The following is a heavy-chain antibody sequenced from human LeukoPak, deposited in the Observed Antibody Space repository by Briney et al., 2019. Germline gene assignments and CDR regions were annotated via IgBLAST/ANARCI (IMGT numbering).Heavy chain of an antibody. CDR1: GWSLSGYS. CDR3: ARVPGRPADVFDH. Sequence: KTSETLSLTCAVYGWSLSGYSWSWIRQPPGKGLEWIGEINHSGSTNYNPSLKSRVTISADTSKNQFSLKLSAVTAADTAFYYCARVPGRPADVFDHWGQGTLVTVSS. D-gene: IGHD2-2*01. V-gene: IGHV4-34*01. J-gene: IGHJ4*02. CDR2: INHSGST.